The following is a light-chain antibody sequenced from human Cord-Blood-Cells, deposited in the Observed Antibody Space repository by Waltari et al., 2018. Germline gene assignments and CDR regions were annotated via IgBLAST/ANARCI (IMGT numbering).Light chain of an antibody. J-gene: IGLJ2*01. CDR3: SSYTSSSTPVV. Sequence: QSALTQPASVSGSPGQSITISCTGTSSDVGGYNYVSWYQQHPGKAPKLMIYDVSNRPSVVSKRFSGSKSGNTASLTISGLQAEDEADYYCSSYTSSSTPVVFGGGTKLTVL. V-gene: IGLV2-14*01. CDR2: DVS. CDR1: SSDVGGYNY.